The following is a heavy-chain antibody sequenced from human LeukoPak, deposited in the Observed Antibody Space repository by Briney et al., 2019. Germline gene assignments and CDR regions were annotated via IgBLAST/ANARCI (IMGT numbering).Heavy chain of an antibody. V-gene: IGHV3-30*18. J-gene: IGHJ4*02. CDR1: GFTFSSYG. Sequence: GGSLRLSCAASGFTFSSYGMHWVRQAPGKGLEWVAVISYDGSNKYYADSVKGRFTISRDNSKNTLYLQMNSLRAEDTAVYYCAKGNLGYWGQGNPGHRLL. CDR3: AKGNLGY. D-gene: IGHD5-24*01. CDR2: ISYDGSNK.